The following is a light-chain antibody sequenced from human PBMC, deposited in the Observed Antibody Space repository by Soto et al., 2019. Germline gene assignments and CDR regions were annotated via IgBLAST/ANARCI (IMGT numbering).Light chain of an antibody. Sequence: QSALTQPASVSGSPGQSITISCTGSSSDIDGHNYVSWYQQHPGKAPKLIIFDVSSRPSGVSNRFSGSKSGNTASLTISGLQAEDEADYYCSSYATSGTPYVFATGTKVTVL. CDR3: SSYATSGTPYV. V-gene: IGLV2-14*01. CDR2: DVS. CDR1: SSDIDGHNY. J-gene: IGLJ1*01.